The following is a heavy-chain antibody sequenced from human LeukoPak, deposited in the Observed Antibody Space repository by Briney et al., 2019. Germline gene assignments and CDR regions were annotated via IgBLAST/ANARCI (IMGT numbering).Heavy chain of an antibody. CDR1: GFTFSSYG. CDR3: ARGSSSSWSQFDY. J-gene: IGHJ4*02. Sequence: GRSLRLSCAASGFTFSSYGMHWVRQAPGKGLEWVAVIWYDGSNKYYADSVKGRFTISKDNSKNTLYLQMSSLRAEDTAVYYCARGSSSSWSQFDYWGQGTLVTVSS. D-gene: IGHD6-13*01. CDR2: IWYDGSNK. V-gene: IGHV3-33*01.